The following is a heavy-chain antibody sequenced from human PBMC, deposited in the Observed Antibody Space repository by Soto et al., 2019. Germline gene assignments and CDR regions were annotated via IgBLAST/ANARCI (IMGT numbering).Heavy chain of an antibody. D-gene: IGHD2-2*01. CDR2: ISYDGSNK. CDR3: ARGAELGYCSSTSCYGWYFDL. Sequence: QVQLVESGGGVVQPGRSLRLSCAASGFTFSSYAMHWVRQAPGKGLEWVAVISYDGSNKYYADSVKGRFTISRDNSKNTLYLQMNSRRAEDTAVYYCARGAELGYCSSTSCYGWYFDLWGRGTLVTVSS. CDR1: GFTFSSYA. V-gene: IGHV3-30-3*01. J-gene: IGHJ2*01.